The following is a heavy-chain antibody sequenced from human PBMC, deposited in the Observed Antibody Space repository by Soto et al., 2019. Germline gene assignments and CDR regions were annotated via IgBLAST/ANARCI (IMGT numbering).Heavy chain of an antibody. CDR3: ARLTIFGDPYRRDY. J-gene: IGHJ4*02. Sequence: SETLSLTCAVYGESFSGYYWSWIRQPPGKGLEWIGEINHSGSTNYNPSLKSRVTISVDTSKNQFSLKLSSVTAADTAVYYCARLTIFGDPYRRDYWGQGTLVTVSS. D-gene: IGHD3-3*01. CDR1: GESFSGYY. CDR2: INHSGST. V-gene: IGHV4-34*01.